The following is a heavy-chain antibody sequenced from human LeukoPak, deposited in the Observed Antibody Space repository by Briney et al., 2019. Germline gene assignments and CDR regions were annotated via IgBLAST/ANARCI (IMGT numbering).Heavy chain of an antibody. Sequence: SETLSLTCTVSGGSISSSSYYWGWIRQPPGKGLEWIGSIYHSGSTYYNPSLKSRVTISVDTSKNQFSLKLRSVTAADTAVYFCARDISYFESSGSIDYWGQGTLVTVSS. J-gene: IGHJ4*02. CDR3: ARDISYFESSGSIDY. CDR1: GGSISSSSYY. CDR2: IYHSGST. D-gene: IGHD3-22*01. V-gene: IGHV4-39*07.